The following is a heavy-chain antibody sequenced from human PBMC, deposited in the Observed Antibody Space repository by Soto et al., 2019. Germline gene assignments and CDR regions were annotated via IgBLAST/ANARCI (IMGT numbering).Heavy chain of an antibody. CDR3: ARSPYDPAAMIVENWFDP. J-gene: IGHJ5*02. CDR1: GGTFSSYA. CDR2: IIPIFGTA. Sequence: SVKVSCKASGGTFSSYAISWVRQAPGQGLEWMGGIIPIFGTANYAQKFQGRVTITADESTSTAYMELSSLRSEDTAVYYCARSPYDPAAMIVENWFDPWGQGTLVTVSS. D-gene: IGHD3-22*01. V-gene: IGHV1-69*13.